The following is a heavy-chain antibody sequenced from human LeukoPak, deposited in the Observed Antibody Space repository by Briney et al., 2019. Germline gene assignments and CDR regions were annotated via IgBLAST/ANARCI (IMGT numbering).Heavy chain of an antibody. Sequence: SVKVSCKASGGTFSSYAISRVRQAPGQGLEWMGGIIPIFGTANYAQKFQGRVTITADESTSTAYMELSSLRSEDTAVYYCARAGEEYQLQAANWFDPWGQGTLVTVSS. D-gene: IGHD2-2*01. CDR2: IIPIFGTA. CDR1: GGTFSSYA. V-gene: IGHV1-69*13. CDR3: ARAGEEYQLQAANWFDP. J-gene: IGHJ5*02.